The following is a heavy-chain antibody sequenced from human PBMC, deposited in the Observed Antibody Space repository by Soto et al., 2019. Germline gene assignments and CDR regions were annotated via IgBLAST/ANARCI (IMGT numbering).Heavy chain of an antibody. J-gene: IGHJ6*02. V-gene: IGHV3-30-3*01. CDR3: AREGPYCSSTSCPIYYYYGMDV. CDR1: GFTFSSYA. CDR2: ISYDGSNK. D-gene: IGHD2-2*01. Sequence: QVQLVESGGGVVQPGRSLRLSCAASGFTFSSYAMHWVRQAPGKGLEWVAVISYDGSNKYYADSVKGRFTISRDNSKNTLYLQMNSLRAEDTAVYYCAREGPYCSSTSCPIYYYYGMDVWGQGTTVTVSS.